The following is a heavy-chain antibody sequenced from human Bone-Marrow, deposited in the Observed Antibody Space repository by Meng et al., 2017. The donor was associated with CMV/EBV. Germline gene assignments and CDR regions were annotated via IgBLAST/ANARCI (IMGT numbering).Heavy chain of an antibody. Sequence: FSSYTISCVRQAPGQGLEWMGRIIPILGIANYAQKFQGRVTITADKSTSTAYMELSSLRSEDTAVYYCSREGTIFGVVIRRGDWFDPWGQGTLVTVSS. D-gene: IGHD3-3*01. V-gene: IGHV1-69*04. CDR3: SREGTIFGVVIRRGDWFDP. CDR2: IIPILGIA. CDR1: FSSYT. J-gene: IGHJ5*02.